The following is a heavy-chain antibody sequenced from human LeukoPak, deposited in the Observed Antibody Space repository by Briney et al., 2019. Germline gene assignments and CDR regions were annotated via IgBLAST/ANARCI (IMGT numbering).Heavy chain of an antibody. Sequence: ASVKVSCKASGYTFTSYYMHWVRQAPGQGLEWMGIINPSGGSTSYAQKFQGRVTMTRDTSTSTVYMELSSLRSEDTAVYYCARDRGSNYYDSSGYYYSNWFDPWGQGTLVTVSS. D-gene: IGHD3-22*01. CDR1: GYTFTSYY. CDR3: ARDRGSNYYDSSGYYYSNWFDP. CDR2: INPSGGST. J-gene: IGHJ5*02. V-gene: IGHV1-46*01.